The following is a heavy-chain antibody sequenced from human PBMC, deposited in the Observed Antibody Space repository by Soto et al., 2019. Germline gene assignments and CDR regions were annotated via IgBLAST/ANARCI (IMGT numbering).Heavy chain of an antibody. CDR2: INGNGDKT. J-gene: IGHJ4*02. CDR1: GFTFSSYA. CDR3: AKPRCGYECSYWIDS. D-gene: IGHD2-21*01. V-gene: IGHV3-23*01. Sequence: EVQLLESGGGLVQIGGALRLSCAASGFTFSSYAMSWVRQAPGSGLEWVSAINGNGDKTYYADSVKGRFTISRDNSNNRMYLQMNSLRAEDTALYYCAKPRCGYECSYWIDSWGQGAAVTVSS.